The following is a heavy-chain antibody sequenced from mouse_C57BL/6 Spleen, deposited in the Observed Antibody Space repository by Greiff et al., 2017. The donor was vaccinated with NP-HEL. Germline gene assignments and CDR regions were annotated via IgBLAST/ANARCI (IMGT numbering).Heavy chain of an antibody. V-gene: IGHV1-42*01. Sequence: EVQLQQSGPELVKPGASVKISCKASGYSFTGYYMNWVKQSPEKSLEWIGEINPSTGGTTYNQKFKAKATLTVDKSSSTASMQRKSLTSEDSAVYYCARGFAYWGQGTLVTVSA. CDR3: ARGFAY. CDR1: GYSFTGYY. CDR2: INPSTGGT. J-gene: IGHJ3*01.